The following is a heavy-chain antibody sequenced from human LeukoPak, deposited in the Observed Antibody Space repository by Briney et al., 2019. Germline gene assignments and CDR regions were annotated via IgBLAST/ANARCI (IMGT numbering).Heavy chain of an antibody. Sequence: GSLRLSCAASGFTFSSYAMSWVRQAPGKGLEGVGFIRSKAYGGTTEYAASVKGRFTISRDDSKSIAYLQMNSLKTEDTAVYYCTREGDGGAFDIWGQGTMVTVSS. CDR1: GFTFSSYA. J-gene: IGHJ3*02. V-gene: IGHV3-49*04. CDR2: IRSKAYGGTT. CDR3: TREGDGGAFDI. D-gene: IGHD3-10*01.